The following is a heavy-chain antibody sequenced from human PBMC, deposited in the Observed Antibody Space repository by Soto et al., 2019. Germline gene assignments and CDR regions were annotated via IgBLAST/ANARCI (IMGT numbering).Heavy chain of an antibody. CDR2: IWYDGSNQ. D-gene: IGHD2-15*01. J-gene: IGHJ4*02. Sequence: QVHLVESGGGVVQPGRSLRLSCAASGFSFSNYGMHWVRQAPGRGLEWVAVIWYDGSNQYYVDSVKGRFTISRDNSNNTLYLQMNSLRAEDTAIYFCAKYLGYCSGGSCPFDHWGQGTLVTVSS. CDR1: GFSFSNYG. CDR3: AKYLGYCSGGSCPFDH. V-gene: IGHV3-33*06.